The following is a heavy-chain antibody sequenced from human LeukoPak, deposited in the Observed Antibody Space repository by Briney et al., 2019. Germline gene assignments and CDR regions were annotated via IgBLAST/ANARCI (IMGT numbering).Heavy chain of an antibody. Sequence: TSETLSLTCAVYGGSFSGYYWSWIRQPPGKGLEWIGEIIHTGSTNYNPSVKSRVTISIDTSKKQFSLKLSSVTAADTAVYYCARTPSEKVADYWGQGTLVTVSS. D-gene: IGHD2-15*01. CDR3: ARTPSEKVADY. V-gene: IGHV4-34*12. J-gene: IGHJ4*02. CDR1: GGSFSGYY. CDR2: IIHTGST.